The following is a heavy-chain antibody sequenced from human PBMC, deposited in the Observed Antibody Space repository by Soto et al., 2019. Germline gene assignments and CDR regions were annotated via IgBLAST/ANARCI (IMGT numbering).Heavy chain of an antibody. CDR3: AKATEARSGYYDY. Sequence: EVQLLESGGGLVQPGGSLRLSCAASGFTFSNYAMTWVRQAPGKGLEWVSTISGSGGSTYYADSVKGRFTISRDTSKNPLFLQMNSLSAEDTAVYYCAKATEARSGYYDYWGQGTLVTVSS. J-gene: IGHJ4*02. D-gene: IGHD3-22*01. V-gene: IGHV3-23*01. CDR1: GFTFSNYA. CDR2: ISGSGGST.